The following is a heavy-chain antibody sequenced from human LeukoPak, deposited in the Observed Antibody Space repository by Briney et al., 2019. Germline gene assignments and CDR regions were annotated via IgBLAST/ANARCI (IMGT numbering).Heavy chain of an antibody. D-gene: IGHD3-10*01. Sequence: VASVKVSCKASGYTFTGYYMHWVRQAPGQGLEWMGWINPNGGGTNYAQKFQGWVTMTRDTSISTAYMELSRLRSDDTAVYYCARERGGYYGSGEEYYFDYWGQGTLVTVSS. CDR3: ARERGGYYGSGEEYYFDY. V-gene: IGHV1-2*04. CDR2: INPNGGGT. CDR1: GYTFTGYY. J-gene: IGHJ4*02.